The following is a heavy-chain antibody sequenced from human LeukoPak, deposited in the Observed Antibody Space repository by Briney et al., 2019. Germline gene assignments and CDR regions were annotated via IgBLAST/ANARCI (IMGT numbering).Heavy chain of an antibody. CDR1: GFTLSSYN. J-gene: IGHJ4*02. CDR3: ARAPYDILTGYSPYYFDY. CDR2: IRSSSTYI. V-gene: IGHV3-21*06. D-gene: IGHD3-9*01. Sequence: GGSLRLSCAASGFTLSSYNMNWVRQAPGKGLEWVSSIRSSSTYIYYADSVKGRFTISRDSAKNSLYLQMNSLRTEDTAVYYCARAPYDILTGYSPYYFDYWGQGTLVTVSS.